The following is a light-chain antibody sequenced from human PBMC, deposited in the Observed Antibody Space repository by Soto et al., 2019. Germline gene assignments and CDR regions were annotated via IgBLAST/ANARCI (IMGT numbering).Light chain of an antibody. CDR1: SSNIGAGYD. Sequence: QSVLTQPPSVSGAPVQRVTISCTGSSSNIGAGYDVHWYQQLPGTAPKLLIYRNSNRPSGVPDRFSGSKSGTSASLAITGLQAEDEADYYCQSYDSSLSVYVVFGGGTKVTVL. J-gene: IGLJ2*01. CDR2: RNS. CDR3: QSYDSSLSVYVV. V-gene: IGLV1-40*01.